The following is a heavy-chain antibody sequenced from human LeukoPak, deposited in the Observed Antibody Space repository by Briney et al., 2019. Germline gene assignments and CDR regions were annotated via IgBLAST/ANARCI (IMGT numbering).Heavy chain of an antibody. D-gene: IGHD1-26*01. J-gene: IGHJ3*02. CDR3: AKLTVSGSYLIQLIPSPIATNAFDI. CDR2: ISGSGGST. CDR1: GFTFSSYA. V-gene: IGHV3-23*01. Sequence: GGSLRLSCAASGFTFSSYAMSWVRQAPGKGLEWVSAISGSGGSTYYADSVKGRSTISRDNSKNTLYLQMNSLRAEDTAVYYCAKLTVSGSYLIQLIPSPIATNAFDIWGQGTMVTVSS.